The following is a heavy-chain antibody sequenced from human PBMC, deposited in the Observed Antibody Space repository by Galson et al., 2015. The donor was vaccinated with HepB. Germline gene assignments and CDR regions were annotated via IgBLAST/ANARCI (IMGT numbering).Heavy chain of an antibody. CDR2: IYYSGST. CDR1: GGSISSSSYY. J-gene: IGHJ4*02. V-gene: IGHV4-39*01. D-gene: IGHD1-26*01. Sequence: ETLSLTCTVSGGSISSSSYYWGWIRQPPGKGLEWLGSIYYSGSTYYNPSLKSRVTISVDASKNHFSLKLSSVTAADTAVYYCARQGRGMGAPKVIYYFDYWGQGTLVTVSS. CDR3: ARQGRGMGAPKVIYYFDY.